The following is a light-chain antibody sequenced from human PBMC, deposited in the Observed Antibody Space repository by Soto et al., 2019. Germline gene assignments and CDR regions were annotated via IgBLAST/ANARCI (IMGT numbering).Light chain of an antibody. CDR1: SSDIGNNY. J-gene: IGLJ1*01. Sequence: QSVLTQPPSVSAAPGQKVTISCSGSSSDIGNNYVSWYQHLPGTAPKLLIFETNRRPSGIPDRFSGSKSGTSATLGITGLPTGDEADYYCGTWDSSLSADVFGTGTKLTVL. CDR2: ETN. V-gene: IGLV1-51*02. CDR3: GTWDSSLSADV.